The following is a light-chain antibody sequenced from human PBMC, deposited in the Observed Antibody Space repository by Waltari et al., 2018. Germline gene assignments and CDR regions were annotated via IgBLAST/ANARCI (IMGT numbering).Light chain of an antibody. CDR1: SGHSSNV. J-gene: IGLJ3*02. Sequence: QLVLTQSPSASASLGASVKLTCTLSSGHSSNVIAWHQQQPEKGPRYLMKVNSDGSHSKGDKIPDRFSGSSSGAEHCLTISSLQSEDEADYYCQAGGHGTWVFGGGTKLTVL. CDR2: VNSDGSH. V-gene: IGLV4-69*01. CDR3: QAGGHGTWV.